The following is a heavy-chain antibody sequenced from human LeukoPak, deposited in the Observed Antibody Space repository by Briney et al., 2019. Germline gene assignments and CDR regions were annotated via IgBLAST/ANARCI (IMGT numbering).Heavy chain of an antibody. Sequence: PSETLSLTCAVSGGSISSGSYYWGWIRQPPGKGLEWIGSIYYTGSTYYNPSLKSRVTISVDTSKNQFSLNLSSVTAADTAVYYCAREPGFDSSGYLNWFDPWGQGTLVTVSS. CDR3: AREPGFDSSGYLNWFDP. CDR2: IYYTGST. CDR1: GGSISSGSYY. J-gene: IGHJ5*02. D-gene: IGHD3-22*01. V-gene: IGHV4-39*02.